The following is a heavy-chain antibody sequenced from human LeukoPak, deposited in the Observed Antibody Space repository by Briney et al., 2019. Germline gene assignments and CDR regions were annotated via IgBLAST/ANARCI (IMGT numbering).Heavy chain of an antibody. D-gene: IGHD7-27*01. Sequence: PGGSLRLSCAASAFSFSRYWMSWVRQAPGKGLECVANIEGDGSAKNYVDSVKDRFTISRDNAENSLYLQMDSLRVEDTAIYYCARDPGWGAYDIWGQGAMVTVSS. CDR1: AFSFSRYW. J-gene: IGHJ3*02. CDR3: ARDPGWGAYDI. V-gene: IGHV3-7*01. CDR2: IEGDGSAK.